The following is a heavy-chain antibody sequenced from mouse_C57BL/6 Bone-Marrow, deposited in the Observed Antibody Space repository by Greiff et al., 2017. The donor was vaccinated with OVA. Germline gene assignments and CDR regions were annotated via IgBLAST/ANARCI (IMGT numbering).Heavy chain of an antibody. CDR2: ISDGGSYT. CDR1: GFTFSSYA. J-gene: IGHJ1*03. D-gene: IGHD2-1*01. V-gene: IGHV5-4*03. Sequence: EVKLEESGGGLVKPGGSLKLSCAASGFTFSSYAMSWVRQTPEKRLEWVATISDGGSYTYYPDNVKGRFTISRDNAKNNLYLQMSHLKSEDTAMYYCARALYYPYWYFDVWGTGTTVTVSS. CDR3: ARALYYPYWYFDV.